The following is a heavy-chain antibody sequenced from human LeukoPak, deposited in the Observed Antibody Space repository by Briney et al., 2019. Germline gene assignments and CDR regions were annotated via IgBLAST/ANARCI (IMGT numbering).Heavy chain of an antibody. Sequence: PSETLSLTCSVSGGSISLSYYYWGWIRQPPGKALEWIGSIYHSGSTYYNPSLKSRVTISVDTSKNQFSLKLSSVTAADTAVYYCARATKTRNLFYGDDGGWFDPWGQGTLVTVSS. CDR2: IYHSGST. J-gene: IGHJ5*02. CDR1: GGSISLSYYY. V-gene: IGHV4-39*07. CDR3: ARATKTRNLFYGDDGGWFDP. D-gene: IGHD4-17*01.